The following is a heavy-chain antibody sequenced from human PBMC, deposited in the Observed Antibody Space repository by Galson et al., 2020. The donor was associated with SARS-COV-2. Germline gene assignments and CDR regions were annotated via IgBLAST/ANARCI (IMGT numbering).Heavy chain of an antibody. Sequence: GGSLRLSCAASGFTFDDYAMHWARQAPGKGLEWVSGISWNSGSIGYADSVKGRFTISRDNAKNSLYLQMNSLRAEDTALYYCAMERHDYGDYGPRFDYWGQGTLVTVSS. CDR3: AMERHDYGDYGPRFDY. J-gene: IGHJ4*02. CDR1: GFTFDDYA. V-gene: IGHV3-9*01. CDR2: ISWNSGSI. D-gene: IGHD4-17*01.